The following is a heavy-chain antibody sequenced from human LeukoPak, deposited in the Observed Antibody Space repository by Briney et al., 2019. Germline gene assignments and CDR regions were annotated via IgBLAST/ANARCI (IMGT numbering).Heavy chain of an antibody. Sequence: SETLSLTCAVSCGSISSSYWIWIRQPPGKGLEWIGYIYHTGSTNYNPSLKSRVTILVDTSKNQFSLQVRSVTAADTAVYYCARLSRTGDSSSHYLDCWGQGTLVTVSS. CDR3: ARLSRTGDSSSHYLDC. V-gene: IGHV4-59*01. CDR1: CGSISSSY. CDR2: IYHTGST. D-gene: IGHD3-22*01. J-gene: IGHJ4*02.